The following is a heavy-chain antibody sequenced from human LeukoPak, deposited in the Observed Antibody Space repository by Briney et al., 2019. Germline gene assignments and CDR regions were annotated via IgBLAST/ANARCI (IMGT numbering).Heavy chain of an antibody. Sequence: SETLSLTCTVSGGSISSYYWSWIRQPPGKGLEWIGYIYYSGSTNYNPSLKSRVTISVDTSKNQFSLKLSSVTAADTAVYYCARVGPGRFGGNSGWGQGTLVTVSS. CDR2: IYYSGST. CDR1: GGSISSYY. CDR3: ARVGPGRFGGNSG. V-gene: IGHV4-59*12. J-gene: IGHJ1*01. D-gene: IGHD4-23*01.